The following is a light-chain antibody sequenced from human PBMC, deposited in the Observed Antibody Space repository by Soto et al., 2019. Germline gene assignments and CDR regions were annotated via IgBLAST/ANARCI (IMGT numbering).Light chain of an antibody. V-gene: IGLV7-46*01. J-gene: IGLJ2*01. CDR1: TGAVTSGHF. CDR2: DTT. CDR3: LLSYTDFRPV. Sequence: QALVTQEPSLTVSPGGTVTLTCGSSTGAVTSGHFPYWFQQKPGQAPRTLIYDTTNKHSWTPARFSGSLLGGKAALTLSAAQPEDEADYYCLLSYTDFRPVFGGGTKVTVL.